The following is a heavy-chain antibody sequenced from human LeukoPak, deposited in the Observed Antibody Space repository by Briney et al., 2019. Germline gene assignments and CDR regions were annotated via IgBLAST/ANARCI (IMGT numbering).Heavy chain of an antibody. D-gene: IGHD3-10*01. CDR2: IKRDGSEK. J-gene: IGHJ6*02. V-gene: IGHV3-7*01. CDR3: AKIGSQSVRGVIINYYYGMDV. CDR1: GFTFSSYW. Sequence: HPGGSLRLSCAASGFTFSSYWMSWVRQAPGKGLEWVANIKRDGSEKYYVDSVKGRFTISRDNAKNSLYLQMNSLRAEDTAVYYCAKIGSQSVRGVIINYYYGMDVWGQGTTVTVSS.